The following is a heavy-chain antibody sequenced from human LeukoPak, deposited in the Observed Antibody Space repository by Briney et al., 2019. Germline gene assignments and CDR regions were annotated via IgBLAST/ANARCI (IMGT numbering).Heavy chain of an antibody. CDR3: ARHGRDGYNYGPVVYY. CDR1: GGSISSSSYY. V-gene: IGHV4-39*01. CDR2: MCCRGST. D-gene: IGHD5-24*01. Sequence: SETLSLTCTVSGGSISSSSYYWGWIRPPPGKGLEWIGSMCCRGSTYYNPSLKTRVTLSVDTPKNQFSLKLSSVTAADTAVYYCARHGRDGYNYGPVVYYWGQGTLVTVSS. J-gene: IGHJ4*02.